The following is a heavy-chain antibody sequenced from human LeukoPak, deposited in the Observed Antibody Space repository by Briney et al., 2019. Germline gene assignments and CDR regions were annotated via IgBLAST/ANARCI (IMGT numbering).Heavy chain of an antibody. V-gene: IGHV4-34*01. D-gene: IGHD2-15*01. CDR2: INHSGST. Sequence: PSETLSLTCAVYGGSLSGYYWSWIRQPPGKGLEWIGEINHSGSTNYNPSLKSRVTISVDTSKNQFSLKLSSVTAADTAVYYCARGLTPSYYYYYGMDVRGQGTTVTVSS. CDR3: ARGLTPSYYYYYGMDV. J-gene: IGHJ6*02. CDR1: GGSLSGYY.